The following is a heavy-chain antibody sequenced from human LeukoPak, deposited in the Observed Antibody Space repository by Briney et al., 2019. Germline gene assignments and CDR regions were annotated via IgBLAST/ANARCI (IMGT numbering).Heavy chain of an antibody. CDR3: ARASTRIVATIAYY. CDR2: IYHSGST. D-gene: IGHD5-12*01. V-gene: IGHV4-34*01. Sequence: PSETLSLTCAVYGGSFSGYYWTWIRQPPGKGLEWIGEIYHSGSTNYNPSLKSRVTISVDTSKNQFSLNLSSVTAADTAVYYCARASTRIVATIAYYWGQGTLVTVSS. CDR1: GGSFSGYY. J-gene: IGHJ4*02.